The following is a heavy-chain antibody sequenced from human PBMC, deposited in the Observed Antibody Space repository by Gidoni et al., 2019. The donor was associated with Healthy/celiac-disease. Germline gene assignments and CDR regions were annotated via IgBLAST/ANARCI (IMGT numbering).Heavy chain of an antibody. CDR1: GYTFTSYG. J-gene: IGHJ4*02. CDR2: ISSYNSNT. CDR3: ARGSYGDY. D-gene: IGHD1-26*01. Sequence: QVQLVQSGAEGQKPGASVKVYCSASGYTFTSYGIRWVRQAPGQVLEWMGGISSYNSNTNYAQKLQGRVTMTTDTSTSTAYMGLRSLRSDDTAVYYCARGSYGDYWGQGTLVTVSS. V-gene: IGHV1-18*01.